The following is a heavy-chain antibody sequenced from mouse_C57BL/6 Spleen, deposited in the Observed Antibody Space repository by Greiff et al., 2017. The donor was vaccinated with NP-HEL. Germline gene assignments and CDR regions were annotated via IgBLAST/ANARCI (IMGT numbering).Heavy chain of an antibody. CDR3: ARASFYYGSSYDYFDY. J-gene: IGHJ2*01. CDR1: GFTFSSHA. CDR2: ISDGGSYT. Sequence: EVKLVESGGGLVKPGGSLKLSCAASGFTFSSHAMSWVRQTPEKRLEWVATISDGGSYTYYPDNVKGRFTISRDNAKNNLYLQMSHLKSEDTAMYYCARASFYYGSSYDYFDYWGQGTTLTVSS. V-gene: IGHV5-4*03. D-gene: IGHD1-1*01.